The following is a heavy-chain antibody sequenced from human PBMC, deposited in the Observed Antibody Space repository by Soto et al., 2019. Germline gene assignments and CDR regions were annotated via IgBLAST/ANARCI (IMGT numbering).Heavy chain of an antibody. CDR1: GYTFTSYG. D-gene: IGHD2-15*01. J-gene: IGHJ6*02. CDR3: ARNGCSGGSCYSNYYYGMDV. V-gene: IGHV1-18*01. Sequence: ASLKVSCKASGYTFTSYGISWVRQAPGQGLEWMGWISAYNGNTNYAQKLQGRVTMTTDTSTSTAYVELRSLRSDDTAVYYCARNGCSGGSCYSNYYYGMDVWGQGTTVTVSS. CDR2: ISAYNGNT.